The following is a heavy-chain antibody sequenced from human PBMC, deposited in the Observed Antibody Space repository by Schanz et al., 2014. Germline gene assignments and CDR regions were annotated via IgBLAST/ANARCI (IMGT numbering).Heavy chain of an antibody. CDR2: LSGSGGST. CDR1: GFTFSSYA. V-gene: IGHV3-23*01. CDR3: VSSGSYSSYAF. J-gene: IGHJ4*02. D-gene: IGHD3-10*01. Sequence: EVQLLESGGGLVQPGGSLRLSCAASGFTFSSYAMSWVRQAPGKGLEWVSALSGSGGSTYYADSVKGRFTISRDNAKNSLYLQMNSLRAEDTAVYHCVSSGSYSSYAFWGQGTLVTVSS.